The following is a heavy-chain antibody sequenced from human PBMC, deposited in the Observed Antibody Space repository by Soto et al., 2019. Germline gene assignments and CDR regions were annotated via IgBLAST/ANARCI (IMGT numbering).Heavy chain of an antibody. CDR1: GFTFSSYS. D-gene: IGHD3-22*01. V-gene: IGHV3-48*02. CDR2: ISSSSSTI. CDR3: VRDRYYYDSSGYDNWFDP. Sequence: EVQLVESGGGLVQPGGSLRLSCAASGFTFSSYSMNWVRQAPGKGLEWVSYISSSSSTIYYADSVKGRFTISRDNAKNSLYLQMNSLRDEDTAVYYCVRDRYYYDSSGYDNWFDPWGQGTLVTVSS. J-gene: IGHJ5*02.